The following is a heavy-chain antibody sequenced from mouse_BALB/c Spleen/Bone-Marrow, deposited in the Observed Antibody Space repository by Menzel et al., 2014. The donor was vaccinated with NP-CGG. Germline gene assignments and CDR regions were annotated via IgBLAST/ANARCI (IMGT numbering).Heavy chain of an antibody. CDR3: TRGITTVVATGAMDY. Sequence: EVKLVESGTVLARPGASVKMSCKASGYTFTSYWMHWVKQRPGQGLEWIGAIYPGNSDTSYNQKFKGKAKLTAVTSTSTAYMDLSSLTNEDSAVYYCTRGITTVVATGAMDYWGQGTSVTVSS. D-gene: IGHD1-1*01. V-gene: IGHV1-5*01. CDR1: GYTFTSYW. J-gene: IGHJ4*01. CDR2: IYPGNSDT.